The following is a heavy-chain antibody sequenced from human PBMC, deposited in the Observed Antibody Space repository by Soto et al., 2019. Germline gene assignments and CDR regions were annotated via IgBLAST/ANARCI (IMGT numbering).Heavy chain of an antibody. CDR3: ERVDRGRLPYYMDV. CDR1: GGSIRSYY. D-gene: IGHD4-17*01. V-gene: IGHV4-59*01. J-gene: IGHJ6*03. Sequence: PSETLSLTCTVSGGSIRSYYWSWIRQTPGKGLEWIGYFYNSGTPNYNPSLQSRVTISVDTSNNQFSLKMSSVTAADTAVYYCERVDRGRLPYYMDVWGTGTTVTVSS. CDR2: FYNSGTP.